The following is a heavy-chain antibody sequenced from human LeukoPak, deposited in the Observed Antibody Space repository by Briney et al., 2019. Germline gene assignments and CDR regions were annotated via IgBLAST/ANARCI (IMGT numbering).Heavy chain of an antibody. CDR3: ARTGGYCSSTSCFYYYYMDV. CDR1: GFTFSSYA. D-gene: IGHD2-2*03. V-gene: IGHV3-30-3*01. Sequence: GGSLRLSCAASGFTFSSYAMHWVRQAPGKGLEWVAVISYDGSNKYYADSVKGRFTISRDNSKNTLYLQMNSLRAEDTAVYYCARTGGYCSSTSCFYYYYMDVWGKGTTVTVSS. J-gene: IGHJ6*03. CDR2: ISYDGSNK.